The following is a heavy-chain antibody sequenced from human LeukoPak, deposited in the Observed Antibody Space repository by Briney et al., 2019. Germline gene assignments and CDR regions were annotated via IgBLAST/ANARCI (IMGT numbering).Heavy chain of an antibody. Sequence: SETLSLTCTVSGDSISSYYWSWIRQPPGKGLEWIGYIYYSGSTNYNPSLMSRVTISVDTSKNQFSLKLSSVTAADTAVYYCARVADGAQYYFDYWGQGTLVTVSS. V-gene: IGHV4-59*08. D-gene: IGHD4-17*01. CDR2: IYYSGST. CDR3: ARVADGAQYYFDY. J-gene: IGHJ4*02. CDR1: GDSISSYY.